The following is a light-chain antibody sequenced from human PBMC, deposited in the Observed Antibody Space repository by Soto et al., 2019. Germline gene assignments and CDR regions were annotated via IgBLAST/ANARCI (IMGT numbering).Light chain of an antibody. Sequence: EILFRQSPGTVARSPGARATLSCRASRSLDSGQLAWYQQKVGRAPRLLIHDAFMRATGIPDRFSGSGSGTDFTLTINSLEPDDFAVYYCQQRDSWPITFGQGTRLEVK. V-gene: IGKV3D-20*02. CDR2: DAF. CDR3: QQRDSWPIT. J-gene: IGKJ5*01. CDR1: RSLDSGQ.